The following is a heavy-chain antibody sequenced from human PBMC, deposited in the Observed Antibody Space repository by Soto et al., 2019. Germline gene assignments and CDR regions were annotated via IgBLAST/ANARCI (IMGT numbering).Heavy chain of an antibody. D-gene: IGHD3-10*01. CDR1: GFTFSNYW. V-gene: IGHV3-74*01. CDR3: ARGIPGHYGFDV. Sequence: EVQLVESGGGLVQAGESLRLSCEASGFTFSNYWMHWVRQVPGKGLVWVSRIKGDVSSMNYADSVKGRFTISRDNAKKTVFLKMDSLGAEDTAVYYCARGIPGHYGFDVWGQGTMVTVSS. J-gene: IGHJ3*01. CDR2: IKGDVSSM.